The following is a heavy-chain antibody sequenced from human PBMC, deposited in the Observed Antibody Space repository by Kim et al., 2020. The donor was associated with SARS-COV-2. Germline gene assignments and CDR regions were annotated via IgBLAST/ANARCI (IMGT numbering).Heavy chain of an antibody. CDR2: IYYSGST. D-gene: IGHD3-9*01. Sequence: SETLSLTCTVSGGSISSSSYYWGWIRQPPGKGLEWIGSIYYSGSTYYNPSLKSRVTISVDTSKNQFSLKLSSVTAADTAVYYCARVVAYYDILTGYHPYYFDYWGQGTLVTVSS. CDR3: ARVVAYYDILTGYHPYYFDY. CDR1: GGSISSSSYY. V-gene: IGHV4-39*07. J-gene: IGHJ4*02.